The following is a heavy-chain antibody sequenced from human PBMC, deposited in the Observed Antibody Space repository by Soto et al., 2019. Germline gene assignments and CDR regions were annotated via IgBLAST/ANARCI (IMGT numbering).Heavy chain of an antibody. Sequence: ETLSLTCTVSGGSISSYYWSWVRQAPGKGLEWVSTISGSGGSRNYTDSWKGRFTISRYISKKKLYRQVNTLRAEDKAVYYCAKQQGGKPGRESGFDFWGQGTMAPASS. CDR1: GGSISSYY. CDR3: AKQQGGKPGRESGFDF. V-gene: IGHV3-23*01. J-gene: IGHJ3*01. CDR2: ISGSGGSR.